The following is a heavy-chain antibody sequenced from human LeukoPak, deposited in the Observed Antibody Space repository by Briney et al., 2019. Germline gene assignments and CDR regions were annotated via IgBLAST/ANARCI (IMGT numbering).Heavy chain of an antibody. CDR1: GYTFTDLY. Sequence: ASVKVSCKASGYTFTDLYIHWVRQAPGQGLEWMGFIRSNTGGTSYAQKFQGRVTMTRDTSISTAYMELSGLTSDDTAVYFCASHNYDFDFDYWGQGTLVTVSS. CDR3: ASHNYDFDFDY. D-gene: IGHD4-11*01. J-gene: IGHJ4*02. CDR2: IRSNTGGT. V-gene: IGHV1-2*02.